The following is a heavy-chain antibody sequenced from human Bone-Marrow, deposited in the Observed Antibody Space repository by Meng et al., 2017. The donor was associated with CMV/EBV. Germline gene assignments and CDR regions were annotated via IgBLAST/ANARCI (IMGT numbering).Heavy chain of an antibody. D-gene: IGHD6-13*01. Sequence: SETLSLTCIVSDYSISSGYYWGWIRQPPGKGLEWIGSIHYSGSTYSNPSLKSRVTISVDTSKNQFSLKLSSVTAADTAVYYCARGGLYSSSWYDPWGQGTLVAVSS. J-gene: IGHJ5*02. V-gene: IGHV4-38-2*02. CDR2: IHYSGST. CDR3: ARGGLYSSSWYDP. CDR1: DYSISSGYY.